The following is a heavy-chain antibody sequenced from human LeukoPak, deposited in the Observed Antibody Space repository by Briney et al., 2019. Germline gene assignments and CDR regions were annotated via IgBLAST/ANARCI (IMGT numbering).Heavy chain of an antibody. CDR2: ISAYNGNT. Sequence: ASVKVSCKASGYTFTSYGISWVRQAPGHGLEWMGWISAYNGNTNYAQKLQGRVTMTTDTSTSTAYMELRSLRSDDTAVYYCARDRAMVRGVIITFPPDYWGQGTLVTVSS. V-gene: IGHV1-18*04. CDR1: GYTFTSYG. CDR3: ARDRAMVRGVIITFPPDY. D-gene: IGHD3-10*01. J-gene: IGHJ4*02.